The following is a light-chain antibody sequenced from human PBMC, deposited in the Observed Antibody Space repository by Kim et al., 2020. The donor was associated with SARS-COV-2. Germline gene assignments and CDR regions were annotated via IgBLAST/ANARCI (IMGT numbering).Light chain of an antibody. V-gene: IGKV1-39*01. J-gene: IGKJ4*02. Sequence: ASVGDRVTITCRASQAISIYLHWYQQKPGKAPRLLIFAASNLQSGVPSRFSGSGSGTEFTLTISSLQPEDSGTYYCQQSYRALPGTFGGVTKLEI. CDR2: AAS. CDR1: QAISIY. CDR3: QQSYRALPGT.